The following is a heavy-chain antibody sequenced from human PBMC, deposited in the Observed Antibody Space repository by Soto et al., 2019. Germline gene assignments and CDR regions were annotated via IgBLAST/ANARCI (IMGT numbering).Heavy chain of an antibody. V-gene: IGHV3-21*01. CDR1: GVTFSSYS. CDR2: ISSSSSYI. D-gene: IGHD2-2*01. J-gene: IGHJ3*02. CDR3: ARVGYCSSTSCRAPDAFDI. Sequence: GGSLRLSCAASGVTFSSYSMNWVRQAPGKGLEWVSSISSSSSYIYYADSVKGRFTISRDNAKNSLYLQMNSLRAEDTAVYYCARVGYCSSTSCRAPDAFDIWGQGTMVTVSS.